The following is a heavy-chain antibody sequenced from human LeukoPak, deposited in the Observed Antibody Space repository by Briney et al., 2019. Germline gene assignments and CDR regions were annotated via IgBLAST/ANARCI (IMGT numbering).Heavy chain of an antibody. V-gene: IGHV3-23*01. Sequence: PGGSLRLSCAASGFAFTDYDMSWIRQAPGKGLEWVSSITTSGAGTYYPDFAKGRFTISRDNSKNTLYLQMNSLRAEDTAVFYCAIGQQPYLFDYWGQGTLVTVSP. D-gene: IGHD6-13*01. J-gene: IGHJ4*02. CDR3: AIGQQPYLFDY. CDR1: GFAFTDYD. CDR2: ITTSGAGT.